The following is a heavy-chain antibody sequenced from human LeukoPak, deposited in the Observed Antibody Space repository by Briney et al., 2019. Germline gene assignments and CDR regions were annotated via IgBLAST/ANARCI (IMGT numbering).Heavy chain of an antibody. CDR1: GYTLTGYY. V-gene: IGHV1-2*02. CDR3: ARGAQSTAMASLDY. J-gene: IGHJ4*02. Sequence: ASVKVSCKASGYTLTGYYMHWVRQAPGQGLEWMGWINPNSGGTNYAQKFQGRVTMTRDTSISTAYMELSRLRSDDTAVYYCARGAQSTAMASLDYWGQGTLVTVSS. D-gene: IGHD5-18*01. CDR2: INPNSGGT.